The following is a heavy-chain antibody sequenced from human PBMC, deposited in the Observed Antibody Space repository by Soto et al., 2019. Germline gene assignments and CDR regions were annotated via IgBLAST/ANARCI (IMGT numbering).Heavy chain of an antibody. J-gene: IGHJ6*02. CDR3: ARGELQSDYYYYGMDV. D-gene: IGHD1-7*01. V-gene: IGHV5-51*01. CDR2: IYPGDSDT. CDR1: GYSFTSYW. Sequence: GESLKISCKGSGYSFTSYWIGWVRQMPGKGLEWMGIIYPGDSDTRYSPSFQGQVTISADKSISTAYLQWSSLKASDTAMYYCARGELQSDYYYYGMDVWGQGTTVTVSS.